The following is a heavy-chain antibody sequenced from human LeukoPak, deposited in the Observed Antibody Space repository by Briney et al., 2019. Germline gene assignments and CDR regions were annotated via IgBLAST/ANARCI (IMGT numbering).Heavy chain of an antibody. CDR2: IYPGDSDT. CDR1: GYSFTSYW. CDR3: ARHVGDGRGRSRPGLYYFDY. V-gene: IGHV5-51*01. Sequence: GESLKISCKGSGYSFTSYWIGWVRQMPGKGLEWMGIIYPGDSDTRYSPSFQGQVTISADKSISTAYLQWSSLKASDTAMYYCARHVGDGRGRSRPGLYYFDYWGQGTLVTVSS. J-gene: IGHJ4*02. D-gene: IGHD3-10*01.